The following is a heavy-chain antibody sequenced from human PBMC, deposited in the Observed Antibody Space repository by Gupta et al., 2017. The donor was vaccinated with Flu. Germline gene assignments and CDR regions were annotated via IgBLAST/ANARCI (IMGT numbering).Heavy chain of an antibody. Sequence: EVQLLESGGGLVQPGGSLRLSCAASGFTFSIYAMNWVRQASGKGLQWVSTISGIGDTTYYADSVKGRFTISRDNSENTLYLQMSSLRAEDTAVYYCARLSMKYDLLRVNWLDPWGQGTLVTVSS. CDR1: GFTFSIYA. J-gene: IGHJ5*02. CDR2: ISGIGDTT. D-gene: IGHD3-3*01. V-gene: IGHV3-23*01. CDR3: ARLSMKYDLLRVNWLDP.